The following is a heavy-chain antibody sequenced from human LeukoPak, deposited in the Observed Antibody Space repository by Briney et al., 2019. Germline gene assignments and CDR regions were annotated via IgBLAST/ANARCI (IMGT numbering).Heavy chain of an antibody. CDR1: GITLSNYA. D-gene: IGHD3-10*01. Sequence: GGSLRLSCVVSGITLSNYAMSWVRQAPGKGLEWVSGISESGGSTKYADSVKGRFTISRDNSLNTVYLQMNSLRAEDTAVYFCAKRGIVIRGVLIIGFHNEAYYFDYWGQGILVTVSS. J-gene: IGHJ4*02. V-gene: IGHV3-23*01. CDR2: ISESGGST. CDR3: AKRGIVIRGVLIIGFHNEAYYFDY.